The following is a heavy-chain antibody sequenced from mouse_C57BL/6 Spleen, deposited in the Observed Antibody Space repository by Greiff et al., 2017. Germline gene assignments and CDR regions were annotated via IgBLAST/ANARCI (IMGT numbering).Heavy chain of an antibody. V-gene: IGHV1-82*01. J-gene: IGHJ2*01. CDR2: IYPGDGDT. D-gene: IGHD2-2*01. Sequence: VKLQESGPELVKPGASVKISCKASGYAFSSSWMNWVKQRPGKGLEWIGRIYPGDGDTNYNGKFKGKATLTADKSSSTAYMQLSSLTSEDSAVYFCARYGVTRDYWGQGTTLTVSS. CDR3: ARYGVTRDY. CDR1: GYAFSSSW.